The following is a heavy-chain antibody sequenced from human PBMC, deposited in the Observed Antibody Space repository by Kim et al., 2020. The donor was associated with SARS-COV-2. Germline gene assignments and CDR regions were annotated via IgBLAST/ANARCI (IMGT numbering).Heavy chain of an antibody. CDR3: ARAYYDFWGGYYRGLGY. J-gene: IGHJ4*02. D-gene: IGHD3-3*01. Sequence: VNGRFPISRDNAKTTLYLQMNSMRAGDTAVYYCARAYYDFWGGYYRGLGYWGQGTLVTVSS. V-gene: IGHV3-74*01.